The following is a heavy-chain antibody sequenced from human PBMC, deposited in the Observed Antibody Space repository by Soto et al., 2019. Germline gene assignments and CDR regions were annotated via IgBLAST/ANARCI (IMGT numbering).Heavy chain of an antibody. CDR3: ARVGIYSSGSY. V-gene: IGHV4-38-2*01. J-gene: IGHJ4*02. CDR1: GYSISSGYY. CDR2: IYHSGST. D-gene: IGHD6-19*01. Sequence: TLSLTCAVSGYSISSGYYWGWIRQPPGKGLEWIGSIYHSGSTYYNPSLKSRVTISVDTSKNQFSLKLSSVTAADTAVYYCARVGIYSSGSYWGQGTLVTVSS.